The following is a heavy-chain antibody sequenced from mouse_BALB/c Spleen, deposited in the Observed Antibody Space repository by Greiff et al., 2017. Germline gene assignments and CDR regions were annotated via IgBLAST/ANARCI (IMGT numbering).Heavy chain of an antibody. CDR2: IYPGDGDT. D-gene: IGHD4-1*01. V-gene: IGHV1-82*01. CDR1: GYAYSSSW. Sequence: VKLQQSGPELVKPGASVKISCKASGYAYSSSWMNWVKQRPGQGLEWIGRIYPGDGDTNYNGKFKGKATLTADKSSSTAYMQLSSLTSVDSAVYFCAKLGRQGYAMDYWGQGTSVTVSS. CDR3: AKLGRQGYAMDY. J-gene: IGHJ4*01.